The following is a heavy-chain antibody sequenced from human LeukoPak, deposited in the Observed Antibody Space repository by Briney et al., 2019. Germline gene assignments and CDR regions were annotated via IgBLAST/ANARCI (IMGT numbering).Heavy chain of an antibody. CDR3: ARQNWGIDY. J-gene: IGHJ4*02. CDR2: ISNGVHTT. D-gene: IGHD7-27*01. Sequence: PGGSLRLSCVVSGFTSNNYGMSWVRQAPGKGLEWVATISNGVHTTYYADSVKGRSTISRDETEDTLSVSLQMHSLRVDDTAVYYCARQNWGIDYWGQGTLVTVSS. CDR1: GFTSNNYG. V-gene: IGHV3-23*01.